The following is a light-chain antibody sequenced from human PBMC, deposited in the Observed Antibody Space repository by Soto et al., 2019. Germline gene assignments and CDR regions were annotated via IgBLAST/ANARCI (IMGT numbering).Light chain of an antibody. V-gene: IGKV1-27*01. J-gene: IGKJ1*01. Sequence: DIQMTQSPSSLSASVGDIVTITFRASQGISNYLAWYQQKPGKVPKLLIYAASTLQSGVPSRFSGSGSGTDFTLTISSLQPEDVATYYCQKYNSAGTFGQGTKVDIK. CDR1: QGISNY. CDR2: AAS. CDR3: QKYNSAGT.